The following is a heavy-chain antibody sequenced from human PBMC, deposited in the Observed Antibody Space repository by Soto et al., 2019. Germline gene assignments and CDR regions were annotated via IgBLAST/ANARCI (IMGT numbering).Heavy chain of an antibody. CDR2: ISYSGVST. CDR3: ARTRGYTDYDLDY. J-gene: IGHJ4*02. Sequence: QSGGSLRLSCAASGFTFSSYAMNWVRQAPGKVLEWVSAISYSGVSTYYADSVKGRFTISRDSSENTLSLQMNSLRVDDTAVYYWARTRGYTDYDLDYWGQGNLGTSSS. V-gene: IGHV3-23*01. D-gene: IGHD5-12*01. CDR1: GFTFSSYA.